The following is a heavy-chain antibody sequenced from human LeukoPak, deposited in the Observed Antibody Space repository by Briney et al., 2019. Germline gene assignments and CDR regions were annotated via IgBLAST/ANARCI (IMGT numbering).Heavy chain of an antibody. CDR2: ISSSGSTI. V-gene: IGHV3-11*01. CDR1: GFTFSDYY. D-gene: IGHD2-21*02. CDR3: ARALVVVTATPHFDY. J-gene: IGHJ4*02. Sequence: GGSLRLSCAASGFTFSDYYMSWIRQAPGKGLEWVSYISSSGSTIYYADSVKGRFTISRDNAKNSLYLQMNSLRAEDTAVYYCARALVVVTATPHFDYWGQGTLVTVSS.